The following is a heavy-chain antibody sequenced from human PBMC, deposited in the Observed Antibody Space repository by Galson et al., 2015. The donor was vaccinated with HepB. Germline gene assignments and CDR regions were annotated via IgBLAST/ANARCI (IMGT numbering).Heavy chain of an antibody. J-gene: IGHJ4*02. D-gene: IGHD5-24*01. CDR2: INSDGSST. V-gene: IGHV3-74*01. Sequence: SLRLSCAASGFTLRSYWMHWVRQAPGKGLVWVSRINSDGSSTNYADSVKGRFTISRDNAKNTLYLQMNSLRAEDTAVYYCARESVEMATMIYWGQGTLATVSS. CDR1: GFTLRSYW. CDR3: ARESVEMATMIY.